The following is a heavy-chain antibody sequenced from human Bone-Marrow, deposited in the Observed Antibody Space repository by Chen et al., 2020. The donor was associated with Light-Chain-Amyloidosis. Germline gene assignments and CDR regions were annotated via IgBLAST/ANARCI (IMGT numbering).Heavy chain of an antibody. D-gene: IGHD5-12*01. J-gene: IGHJ4*02. CDR2: IYPDDSDA. CDR1: GYTFPNYW. CDR3: ARRRDGYNFDY. V-gene: IGHV5-51*01. Sequence: EVQLEQSGPEVKKPGESLKISCKGSGYTFPNYWIGWLRQMPGKGLEWMGVIYPDDSDARYSPSFEGQVTISADKSITTAYLQWRSLEASDTAMYYCARRRDGYNFDYWGQGTLVTVSS.